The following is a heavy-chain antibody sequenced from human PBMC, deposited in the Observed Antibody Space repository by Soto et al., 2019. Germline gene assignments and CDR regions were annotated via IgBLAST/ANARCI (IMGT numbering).Heavy chain of an antibody. CDR2: ISYDGSNK. CDR3: AKDPSATSYGSGSYSYYYMDV. J-gene: IGHJ6*03. CDR1: GFTFSSYG. D-gene: IGHD3-10*01. Sequence: GGSLRLSCAASGFTFSSYGMHWVRQAPGKGLEWVAVISYDGSNKYYADSVKGRFTISRDNSKNTLYLQMNSLRAEDTAVYYCAKDPSATSYGSGSYSYYYMDVWGKGTTVTVSS. V-gene: IGHV3-30*18.